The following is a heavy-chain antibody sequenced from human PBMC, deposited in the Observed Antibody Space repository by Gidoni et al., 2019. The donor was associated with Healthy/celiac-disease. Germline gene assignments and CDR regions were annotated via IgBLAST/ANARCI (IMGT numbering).Heavy chain of an antibody. CDR2: ISGSGGST. CDR1: GFTFSSSA. V-gene: IGHV3-23*01. J-gene: IGHJ4*02. D-gene: IGHD3-3*01. Sequence: EVQLLESGGGLVQTGGSRRFSCAASGFTFSSSAMSWFRQAPGKGLEWVSAISGSGGSTYYADSVKGRFTISRDNSKNTLYLQMNSLRAEDTAVYYCAKTRPPTIFGVVRRKDYFDYWGQGTLVTVSS. CDR3: AKTRPPTIFGVVRRKDYFDY.